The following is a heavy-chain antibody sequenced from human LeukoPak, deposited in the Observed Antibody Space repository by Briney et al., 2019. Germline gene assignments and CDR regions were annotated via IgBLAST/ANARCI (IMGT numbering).Heavy chain of an antibody. D-gene: IGHD2-2*01. J-gene: IGHJ4*02. Sequence: GESLRLSCGASGFTFNRCAMHWVRQALGKGLEWVAVISVDESQQFYADSVKGRFTISRDNSKNTLYLQMNSLRAEDTAVYYCAKGLLGYCSSSSCPRPDYWGQGTLVTVSS. CDR3: AKGLLGYCSSSSCPRPDY. CDR2: ISVDESQQ. CDR1: GFTFNRCA. V-gene: IGHV3-30*18.